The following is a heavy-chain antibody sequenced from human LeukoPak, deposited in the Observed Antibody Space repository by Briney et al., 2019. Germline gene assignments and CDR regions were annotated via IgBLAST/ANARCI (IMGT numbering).Heavy chain of an antibody. CDR3: ARQSNPHYDFWSGYHADI. J-gene: IGHJ3*02. CDR1: GGSISSYY. CDR2: IYYSGST. D-gene: IGHD3-3*01. Sequence: SETLSLTCTVSGGSISSYYWSWIRRPPGKGLEWIGYIYYSGSTNYNPSLKSRVTISVDTSKNQFSLKLSSVTAADTAVYYCARQSNPHYDFWSGYHADIWGQGTMVTVSS. V-gene: IGHV4-59*01.